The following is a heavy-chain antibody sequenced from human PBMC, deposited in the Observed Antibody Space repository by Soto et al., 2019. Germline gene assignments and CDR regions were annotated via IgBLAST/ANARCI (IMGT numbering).Heavy chain of an antibody. V-gene: IGHV3-15*07. J-gene: IGHJ4*02. CDR3: VTAEYSSSSYRPFDY. D-gene: IGHD6-6*01. Sequence: EVQLVESGGGLVKPGGSLRLSCVAPGFTFTNAWMNWVRQAPGKGLEWVGRIKSKGDGGTTDYAAPVKGRFTISRDDSXXTLYLQMNTLKTEDTALYYCVTAEYSSSSYRPFDYWGQGTLVTVSS. CDR1: GFTFTNAW. CDR2: IKSKGDGGTT.